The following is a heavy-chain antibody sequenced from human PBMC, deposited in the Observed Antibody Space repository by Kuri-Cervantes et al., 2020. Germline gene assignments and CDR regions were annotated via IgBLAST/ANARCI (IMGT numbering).Heavy chain of an antibody. CDR1: GFTFDDYT. CDR3: AKGGYCSSTSCYDEYFQH. D-gene: IGHD2-2*01. J-gene: IGHJ1*01. V-gene: IGHV3-43*01. Sequence: LSLTCAASGFTFDDYTMHWVRQAPGKGLEWVSLISWDGGSTYYADSVKGRFTISRDNSKNSLYLQMNSLRTEDTALYYCAKGGYCSSTSCYDEYFQHWGHGTLVT. CDR2: ISWDGGST.